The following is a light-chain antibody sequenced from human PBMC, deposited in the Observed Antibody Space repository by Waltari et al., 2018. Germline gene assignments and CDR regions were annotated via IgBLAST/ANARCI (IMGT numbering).Light chain of an antibody. CDR1: QDVSTW. J-gene: IGKJ4*01. V-gene: IGKV1-12*01. Sequence: IQMTQSPSSVSASIGDRVTISCRVSQDVSTWVAWYQQKPGKAPNLLISAASSLQSGVPSRFSGSGSGTDFTLTISGLQPEDFTIYFCQQTDSFPLTFGGGTKVELK. CDR2: AAS. CDR3: QQTDSFPLT.